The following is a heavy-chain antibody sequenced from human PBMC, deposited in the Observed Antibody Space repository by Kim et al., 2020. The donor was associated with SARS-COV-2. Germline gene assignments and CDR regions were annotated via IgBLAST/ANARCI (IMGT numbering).Heavy chain of an antibody. D-gene: IGHD3-9*01. CDR2: ISAYNGYT. CDR1: GYTFSRNP. J-gene: IGHJ5*01. Sequence: ASVKVSCKASGYTFSRNPINWVRQAPGQGLEWMGWISAYNGYTVYAQDFQGRLTMTIDTSTTTAYMELTSLRSDDTAVYYCARHEERHFDTTGYTNWFDSWGQGTLVIVSS. V-gene: IGHV1-18*04. CDR3: ARHEERHFDTTGYTNWFDS.